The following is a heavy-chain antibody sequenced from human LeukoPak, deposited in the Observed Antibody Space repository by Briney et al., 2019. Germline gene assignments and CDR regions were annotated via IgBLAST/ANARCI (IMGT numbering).Heavy chain of an antibody. Sequence: GASVKVSCKASGYTFTSYGISWVRQAPGQGLEWMGWISAYNGNTNYAQKLQGRVTMTTDTSTSTAYMELRSLRSDDTAVYYCARDVQVVGYCSGGSCYSDYWGQGTLVTVSS. CDR2: ISAYNGNT. D-gene: IGHD2-15*01. CDR3: ARDVQVVGYCSGGSCYSDY. J-gene: IGHJ4*02. V-gene: IGHV1-18*01. CDR1: GYTFTSYG.